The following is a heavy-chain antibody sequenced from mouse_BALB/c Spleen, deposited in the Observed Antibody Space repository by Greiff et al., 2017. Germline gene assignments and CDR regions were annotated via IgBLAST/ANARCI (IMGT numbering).Heavy chain of an antibody. V-gene: IGHV5-6*01. CDR1: GFTFSSYG. D-gene: IGHD1-1*01. J-gene: IGHJ4*01. Sequence: EVMLVESGGDLVKPGGSLKLSCAASGFTFSSYGMSWVRQTPDKRLEWVATISSGGSYTYYPDSVKGRFTISRDNAKNTLYLQMSSLKSEDTAMYYCARLGYYGSSYRMDYWGQGTSVTVSS. CDR2: ISSGGSYT. CDR3: ARLGYYGSSYRMDY.